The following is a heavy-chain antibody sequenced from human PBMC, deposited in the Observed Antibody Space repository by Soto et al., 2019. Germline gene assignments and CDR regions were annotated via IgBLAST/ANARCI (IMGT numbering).Heavy chain of an antibody. Sequence: EVQLVESGGGLVQPGGSLRLSCAASGLKVSSWMSWVRQAPGKGLEWVAMTTQDGSGRHYLDSLKGRFTISRDSAKNSMYLQMKRLTVEDTAMYYCASLDTAVIKTGGYWGQGTQVTVSS. CDR1: GLKVSSW. D-gene: IGHD5-18*01. J-gene: IGHJ4*02. V-gene: IGHV3-7*01. CDR3: ASLDTAVIKTGGY. CDR2: TTQDGSGR.